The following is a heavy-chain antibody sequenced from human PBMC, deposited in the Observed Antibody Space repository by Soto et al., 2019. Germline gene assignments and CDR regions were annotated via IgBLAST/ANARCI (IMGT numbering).Heavy chain of an antibody. D-gene: IGHD2-2*01. CDR1: GGTFSSYA. Sequence: QVQLVQSGAEVKKPGSSVKVSCKASGGTFSSYAISWVRQAPGQGLEWMGGIIPISDTTNYAQKFQGRVTITADESTSTAYMELSSLRSEDTAVYYCARSQGSSTSLAIYYYYYYGMDVWGQGITVTVSS. V-gene: IGHV1-69*01. CDR3: ARSQGSSTSLAIYYYYYYGMDV. CDR2: IIPISDTT. J-gene: IGHJ6*02.